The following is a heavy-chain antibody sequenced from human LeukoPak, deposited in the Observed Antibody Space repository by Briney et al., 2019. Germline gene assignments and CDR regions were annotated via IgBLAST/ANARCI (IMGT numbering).Heavy chain of an antibody. CDR3: ARALYSGSSLDY. D-gene: IGHD1-26*01. V-gene: IGHV4-38-2*02. CDR2: IYHSGST. J-gene: IGHJ4*02. CDR1: GYSISSGYY. Sequence: SETLSLTCTVSGYSISSGYYWGWIRQPPGKGLEWIGSIYHSGSTYYNPSLKSRVTISVDTSKNQFSLKLSSVTAADTAVYYCARALYSGSSLDYWGQGTLVTVSS.